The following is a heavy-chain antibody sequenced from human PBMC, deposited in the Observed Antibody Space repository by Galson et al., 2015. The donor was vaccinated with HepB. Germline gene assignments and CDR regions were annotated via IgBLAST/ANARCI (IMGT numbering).Heavy chain of an antibody. CDR2: INYDGSDT. CDR3: VKDRSKSGSYVFVR. J-gene: IGHJ5*02. V-gene: IGHV3-74*01. D-gene: IGHD1-26*01. Sequence: SLRLSCAASGFTFSSYCMHWVRQAPGKGLVWVSCINYDGSDTIYADSVRGRFTISRDNAKNTLYLQMKRLRAEDTAVYYCVKDRSKSGSYVFVRWGQGTLVSVSS. CDR1: GFTFSSYC.